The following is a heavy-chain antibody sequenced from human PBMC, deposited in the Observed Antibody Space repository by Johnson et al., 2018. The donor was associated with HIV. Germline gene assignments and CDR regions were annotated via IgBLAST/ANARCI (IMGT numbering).Heavy chain of an antibody. CDR3: ARDCIRGPYSSSWSGAFDI. Sequence: VQLVESGGGLVQPGGSLRVSCAASGFTVSSNYMSWVRQAPGQGLEWVSVIYSGGGAYYTDSVKGRFTISRDNSKNTLYRQMNSLRAEDTAVYYCARDCIRGPYSSSWSGAFDIWGQGTMVTVSS. CDR1: GFTVSSNY. V-gene: IGHV3-66*01. J-gene: IGHJ3*02. D-gene: IGHD6-13*01. CDR2: IYSGGGA.